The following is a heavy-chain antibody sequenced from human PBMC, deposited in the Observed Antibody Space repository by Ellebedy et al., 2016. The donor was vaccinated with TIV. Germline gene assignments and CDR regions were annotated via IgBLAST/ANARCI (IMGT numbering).Heavy chain of an antibody. CDR2: IGTTGNTV. CDR1: GLTFSSHS. CDR3: ARVRGTYANGMDV. J-gene: IGHJ6*02. Sequence: GESLKISCASSGLTFSSHSMNWVRQAPGKGLEWVSFIGTTGNTVYYADSVKGRFTISRPNTMNSLYVEMNSLRDEDTAVYYCARVRGTYANGMDVWGQGTTVTVSS. D-gene: IGHD3-16*01. V-gene: IGHV3-48*02.